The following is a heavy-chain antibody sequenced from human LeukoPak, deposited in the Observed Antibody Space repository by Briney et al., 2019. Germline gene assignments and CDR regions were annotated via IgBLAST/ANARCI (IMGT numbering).Heavy chain of an antibody. J-gene: IGHJ5*02. Sequence: SETLSLTCTVSGVSISSYYWSWIRQPPGKGLEWIGSFYHGGSTYYNPSLKSRVTISVDTSKNQFSLKLSSVTAADAAVYYCATDGSRWFDPWGQGTLVTVSS. V-gene: IGHV4-38-2*02. CDR1: GVSISSYY. D-gene: IGHD1-26*01. CDR2: FYHGGST. CDR3: ATDGSRWFDP.